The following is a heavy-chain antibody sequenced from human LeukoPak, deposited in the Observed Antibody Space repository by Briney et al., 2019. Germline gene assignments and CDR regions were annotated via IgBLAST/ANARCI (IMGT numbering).Heavy chain of an antibody. CDR3: ARDYDFWSGYYLW. J-gene: IGHJ4*02. CDR2: IKQDGSEK. Sequence: PGGSLRLSCAASGFTFSSYWMSWVRQAPGKGLEWVANIKQDGSEKYYVDSVKGRFTISRDNAKNSLYLQMNSLRAEDTAVYYCARDYDFWSGYYLWWGQGTLVTVSS. CDR1: GFTFSSYW. D-gene: IGHD3-3*01. V-gene: IGHV3-7*01.